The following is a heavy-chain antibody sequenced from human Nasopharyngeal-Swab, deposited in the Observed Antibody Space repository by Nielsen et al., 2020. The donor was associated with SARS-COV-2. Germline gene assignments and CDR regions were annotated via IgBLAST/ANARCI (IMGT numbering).Heavy chain of an antibody. CDR3: ARDGLDYDFWSAYFMDV. V-gene: IGHV3-21*01. CDR2: ISSSSTYI. Sequence: GGSMRLSCEASGLTFSNYNMNWVRKAPGKGLEWVSSISSSSTYIYYADSVKSRFTISRDNTKNSLSLQMNSLRAEDTAVYYCARDGLDYDFWSAYFMDVWGQGTTVTVSS. CDR1: GLTFSNYN. J-gene: IGHJ6*02. D-gene: IGHD3-3*01.